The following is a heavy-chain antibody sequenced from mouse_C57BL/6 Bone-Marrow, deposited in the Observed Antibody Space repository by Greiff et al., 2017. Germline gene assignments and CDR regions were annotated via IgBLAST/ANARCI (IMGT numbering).Heavy chain of an antibody. D-gene: IGHD4-1*01. V-gene: IGHV1-82*01. Sequence: QVQLQQSGPELVKPGASVKISCKASGYAFSSSWMNWVKQRPGKGLEWIGRIYPGDGDTNYNGKFKGKATLTADKSSSTAYMQLSSLTSEDSAVYFCASEGLTGPGFAYWGQGTLVTVSA. CDR1: GYAFSSSW. CDR3: ASEGLTGPGFAY. J-gene: IGHJ3*01. CDR2: IYPGDGDT.